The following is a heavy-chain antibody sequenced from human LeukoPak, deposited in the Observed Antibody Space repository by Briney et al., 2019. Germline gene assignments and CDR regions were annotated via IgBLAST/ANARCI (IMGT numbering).Heavy chain of an antibody. V-gene: IGHV4-4*07. J-gene: IGHJ3*02. Sequence: SETLSLTCTVSGGSITGYFWSWIRQPAGKGLEWNGRMSTSGSTNYNPSLKSRVTMSVDTSKNQFSLKLRSVTAADTALYYCARSGAFDIWGQGTMVTVSS. CDR3: ARSGAFDI. CDR2: MSTSGST. CDR1: GGSITGYF.